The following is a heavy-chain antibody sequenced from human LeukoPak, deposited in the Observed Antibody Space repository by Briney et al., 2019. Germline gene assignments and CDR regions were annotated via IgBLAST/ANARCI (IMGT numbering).Heavy chain of an antibody. CDR1: GYTFTGDY. Sequence: GSVKVSCEASGYTFTGDYMHCGPPAPGQGRGCVGWINPNRGGTNYAQKFRGRVTMTRDTSISTAITVQRSMSYDAPEVYYCASWNNCSDGSSYYYYMDVWGKGTTVTVSS. D-gene: IGHD2-15*01. CDR2: INPNRGGT. J-gene: IGHJ6*03. CDR3: ASWNNCSDGSSYYYYMDV. V-gene: IGHV1-2*02.